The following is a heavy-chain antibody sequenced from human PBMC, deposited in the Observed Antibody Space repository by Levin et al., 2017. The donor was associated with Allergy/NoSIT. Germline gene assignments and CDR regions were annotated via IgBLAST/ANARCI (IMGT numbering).Heavy chain of an antibody. CDR2: ISGSGGST. CDR1: GFTFSSYA. V-gene: IGHV3-23*01. J-gene: IGHJ4*02. D-gene: IGHD2-21*02. Sequence: ETLSLTCAASGFTFSSYAMSWVRQAPGKGLEWVSAISGSGGSTYYADSVKGRFTISRDNSKNTLYLQMNSLRAEDTAVYYCAKEGDEHIVVVTATPFDYWGQGTLVTVSS. CDR3: AKEGDEHIVVVTATPFDY.